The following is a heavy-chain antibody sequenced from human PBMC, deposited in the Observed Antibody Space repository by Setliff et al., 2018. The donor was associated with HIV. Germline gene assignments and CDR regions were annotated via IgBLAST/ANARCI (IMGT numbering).Heavy chain of an antibody. CDR1: GFPFSNYA. Sequence: PGGSLRLSCAASGFPFSNYAMSWVRQAPGKGLEWVSAISRGGGTYYADFVKGRFTVSRDNSKNTLYLQMNSLRAEDTAVYYCAKAPLTIVATGGEDCWGQGTLVTVSS. CDR2: ISRGGGT. CDR3: AKAPLTIVATGGEDC. V-gene: IGHV3-23*01. J-gene: IGHJ4*02. D-gene: IGHD6-13*01.